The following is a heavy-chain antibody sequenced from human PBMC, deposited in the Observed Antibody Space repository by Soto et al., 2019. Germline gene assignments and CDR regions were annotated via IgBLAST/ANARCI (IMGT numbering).Heavy chain of an antibody. Sequence: PSETLSLTCTVSGGSISSYYWSWIRQPAGKGLEWIGRIYTSGSTNYNPSLKSRVTMSVDTSKNQFSLKLSSVTAADTAVYYCARGPTLSSSYRLNWFDPWGQGTLVTVSS. CDR2: IYTSGST. CDR1: GGSISSYY. V-gene: IGHV4-4*07. CDR3: ARGPTLSSSYRLNWFDP. D-gene: IGHD6-6*01. J-gene: IGHJ5*02.